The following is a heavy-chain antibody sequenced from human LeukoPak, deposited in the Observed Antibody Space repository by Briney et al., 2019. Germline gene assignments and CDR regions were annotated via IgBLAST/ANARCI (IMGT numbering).Heavy chain of an antibody. V-gene: IGHV3-21*01. Sequence: GGSLRLSCAVSGFTFSSYSMNWVRQAPGKGLEWVSSISSSSSYIYYADSVKGRFTISRDNAKNSLYLQMNSLRAEDTAVYYCARAYDSSKGDYWGQGTLVTVSS. J-gene: IGHJ4*02. D-gene: IGHD3-22*01. CDR1: GFTFSSYS. CDR2: ISSSSSYI. CDR3: ARAYDSSKGDY.